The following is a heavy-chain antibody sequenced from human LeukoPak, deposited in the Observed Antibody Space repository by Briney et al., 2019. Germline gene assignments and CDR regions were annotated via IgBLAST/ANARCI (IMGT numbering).Heavy chain of an antibody. Sequence: GGSLRLSCAASGFTFSTYSMNWGRQAPRKGLEWVSYISSGSSTLYYADSVKGRFTISRDNAKNSLFLQMDSLRAEDTAVYYCARRAPYGDFSFDPWGQGTLVTVSS. CDR1: GFTFSTYS. V-gene: IGHV3-48*01. CDR3: ARRAPYGDFSFDP. J-gene: IGHJ5*02. CDR2: ISSGSSTL. D-gene: IGHD4-17*01.